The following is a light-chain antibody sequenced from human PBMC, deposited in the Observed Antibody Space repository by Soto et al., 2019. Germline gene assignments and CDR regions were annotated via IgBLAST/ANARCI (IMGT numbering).Light chain of an antibody. V-gene: IGLV6-57*04. CDR1: SGSIGSNS. J-gene: IGLJ2*01. CDR3: QSYDTNTVV. Sequence: NFMLTQPQSVSESPGKTVTISCTRSSGSIGSNSVQWYRQRPGSAPTIVIYEDDQRPSGVPNRFAGSIDRSSNSASLTISGLQTEDEADYYCQSYDTNTVVFGGGTKLTVL. CDR2: EDD.